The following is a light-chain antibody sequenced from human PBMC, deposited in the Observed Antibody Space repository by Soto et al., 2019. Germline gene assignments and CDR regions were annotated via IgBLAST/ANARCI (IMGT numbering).Light chain of an antibody. Sequence: QSVLTQPASVSGSPGQSITISCTGTSSDVGSYNLVSWYQQHPGKAPKLILYDVTKRPSGVPDRFSGSKSANTASLTISGLQADDEADYYCCSYASTYISKVLFGGGTKVTVL. J-gene: IGLJ2*01. CDR2: DVT. V-gene: IGLV2-23*02. CDR3: CSYASTYISKVL. CDR1: SSDVGSYNL.